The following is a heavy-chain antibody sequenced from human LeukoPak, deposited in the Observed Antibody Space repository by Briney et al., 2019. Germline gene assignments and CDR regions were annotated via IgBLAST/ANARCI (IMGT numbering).Heavy chain of an antibody. J-gene: IGHJ3*02. CDR3: ARVPSARDAFDI. CDR1: GFTFSDYY. CDR2: ISSSGSTI. V-gene: IGHV3-11*01. Sequence: GGSLRLSCAASGFTFSDYYMSWIRQAPGKGLEWVSYISSSGSTIYYADSVNGRFTITRDNAKNSLYLQMNCLRAEDTAVYYCARVPSARDAFDIWGQGTMVTVSS.